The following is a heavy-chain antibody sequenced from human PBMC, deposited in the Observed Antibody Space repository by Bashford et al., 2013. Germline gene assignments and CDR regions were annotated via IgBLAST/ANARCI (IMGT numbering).Heavy chain of an antibody. D-gene: IGHD4-23*01. CDR3: ARQHDYGGYYYGMDV. V-gene: IGHV4-61*01. Sequence: SETLSLTCTVSVAPSAVVVTTGTGSGSPHGKGLEWIGYIYYSGSTNYNPSLKSRVTISVDTSKNQFSLKLSSVTAADTAVYYCARQHDYGGYYYGMDVWGQGTTVTVSS. CDR2: IYYSGST. J-gene: IGHJ6*02. CDR1: VAPSAVVVTT.